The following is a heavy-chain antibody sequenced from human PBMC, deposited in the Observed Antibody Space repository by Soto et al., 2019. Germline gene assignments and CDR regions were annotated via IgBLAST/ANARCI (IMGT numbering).Heavy chain of an antibody. CDR1: GGSISSYY. J-gene: IGHJ4*02. V-gene: IGHV4-59*01. CDR3: ARAKRFPRAPFDY. D-gene: IGHD2-21*01. Sequence: SETLSLTCSVSGGSISSYYWSWIRQPPGKGLEWIGYIYYSGSTNYNPSLKSRVTVSLDTSKNQFSLKLSSVTAADTAIYYCARAKRFPRAPFDYWGQGTLVTVSS. CDR2: IYYSGST.